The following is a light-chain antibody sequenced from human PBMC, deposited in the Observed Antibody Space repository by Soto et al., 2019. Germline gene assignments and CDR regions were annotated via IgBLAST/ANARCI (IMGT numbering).Light chain of an antibody. J-gene: IGKJ2*01. CDR1: QSVSSSY. CDR2: GAS. V-gene: IGKV3-20*01. CDR3: QQYGSSSPTT. Sequence: EIVLTQSPGTLSLSPGERATLSCRASQSVSSSYLAWYQQKPGQAPRLLIYGASSWATGIPDRFRGSGSGKDFTLTIGRLEPEEFAVYYCQQYGSSSPTTFGQGTKLEIK.